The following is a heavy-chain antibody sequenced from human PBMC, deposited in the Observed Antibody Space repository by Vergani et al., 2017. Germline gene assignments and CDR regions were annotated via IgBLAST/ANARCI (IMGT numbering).Heavy chain of an antibody. D-gene: IGHD6-13*01. CDR2: IYYSGST. CDR1: GVSITTYY. CDR3: AGDCSSWQRADY. V-gene: IGHV4-59*01. Sequence: QVRLQESGPGLVKPSETLSLICTVSGVSITTYYWSWVRQPPGKGLEWLGYIYYSGSTTYNPSLKSRLTISVDTSKNQFSLRLSSVTAADTALYYCAGDCSSWQRADYGGQGTLVTVSS. J-gene: IGHJ4*02.